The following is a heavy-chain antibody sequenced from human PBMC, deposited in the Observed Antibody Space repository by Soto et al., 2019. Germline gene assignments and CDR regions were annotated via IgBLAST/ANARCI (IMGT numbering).Heavy chain of an antibody. CDR3: ARGVRNMVRGVIITPFDY. CDR2: INAGNGNT. CDR1: GYTFTSYA. D-gene: IGHD3-10*01. J-gene: IGHJ4*02. V-gene: IGHV1-3*01. Sequence: GASVKVSCKASGYTFTSYARHWVRQAPGQRLEWMGWINAGNGNTKYSQKFQGRVTITRDTSASTAYMELSSLRSEDTAVYYCARGVRNMVRGVIITPFDYWGQGTLVTVSS.